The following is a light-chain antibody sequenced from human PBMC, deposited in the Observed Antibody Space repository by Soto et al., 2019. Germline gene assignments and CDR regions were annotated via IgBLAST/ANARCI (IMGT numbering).Light chain of an antibody. J-gene: IGKJ1*01. CDR1: QSLGSD. Sequence: EIVMTQSPGTLSLSPGDTATLSCRASQSLGSDLAWYQQKPGQAPRPLICGASARPTGIPARISGSGSGTEFTLTISSLRSEDFAVYFCQQYYNWPRTFGQGTKVEI. CDR2: GAS. CDR3: QQYYNWPRT. V-gene: IGKV3-15*01.